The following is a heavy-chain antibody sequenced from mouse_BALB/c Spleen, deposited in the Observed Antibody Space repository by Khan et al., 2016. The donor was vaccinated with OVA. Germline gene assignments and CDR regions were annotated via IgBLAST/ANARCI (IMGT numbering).Heavy chain of an antibody. CDR1: GYTFTNYG. V-gene: IGHV9-3-1*01. Sequence: QIQLVQSGPELKKPGETVKISCKASGYTFTNYGMNWVKQAPGKGLKWMGWINTYSGEPTYVDDFKGRSAFSLETSARPAYLQIKNLKNEDTATYCCARSNSYWYFDVWGAGTTVTVSS. J-gene: IGHJ1*01. CDR3: ARSNSYWYFDV. D-gene: IGHD4-1*02. CDR2: INTYSGEP.